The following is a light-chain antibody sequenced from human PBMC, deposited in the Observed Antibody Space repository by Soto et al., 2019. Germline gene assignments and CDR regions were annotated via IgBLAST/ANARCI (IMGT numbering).Light chain of an antibody. CDR3: QQYYMYWYT. J-gene: IGKJ2*01. Sequence: DIQMTQPSTLSASVVDRVTLHCRASQSISTYLAWYQQKPGKAPKVLIYHASNLQSGVPSRFSVGGSGTEFTLTISSLQPDDFAPYYGQQYYMYWYTWGQGTKLDI. CDR2: HAS. V-gene: IGKV1-5*01. CDR1: QSISTY.